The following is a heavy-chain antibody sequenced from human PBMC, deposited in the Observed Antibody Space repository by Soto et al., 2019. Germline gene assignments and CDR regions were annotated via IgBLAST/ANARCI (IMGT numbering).Heavy chain of an antibody. J-gene: IGHJ6*02. D-gene: IGHD6-19*01. CDR3: ARCIALASTTFYAMDV. CDR2: ITGSGRST. Sequence: PGGSLRVSCAASGFIFSTYAMRWVRLSPGKGLEWVSSITGSGRSTYYADSVKGRFTISRDNSKNTLFLQMNSLRAEDTAVYYCARCIALASTTFYAMDVWGQGTTVTAP. CDR1: GFIFSTYA. V-gene: IGHV3-23*01.